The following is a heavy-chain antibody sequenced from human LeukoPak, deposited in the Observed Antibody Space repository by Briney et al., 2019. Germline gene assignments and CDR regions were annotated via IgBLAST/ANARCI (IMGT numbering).Heavy chain of an antibody. V-gene: IGHV3-7*01. D-gene: IGHD1-1*01. Sequence: GGSLRLSCAASGFTFSSYWMSWVRQAPGKGLEWVANIKQDESEKYYVDSLKGRFTISRANAKNSLYLQMDSLRPEDKAVSYCSRDKIEGPTKLDYGGQGILVTVSS. CDR2: IKQDESEK. CDR3: SRDKIEGPTKLDY. CDR1: GFTFSSYW. J-gene: IGHJ4*02.